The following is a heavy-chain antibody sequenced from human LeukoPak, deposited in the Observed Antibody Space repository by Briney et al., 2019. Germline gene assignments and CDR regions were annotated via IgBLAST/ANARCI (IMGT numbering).Heavy chain of an antibody. V-gene: IGHV4-39*01. CDR1: GGSISSSSYY. CDR2: IYYSGST. J-gene: IGHJ4*02. D-gene: IGHD6-13*01. CDR3: ARLSPAGTDY. Sequence: SETLSLTCTVSGGSISSSSYYWGWIRQPPGKGLEWIGSIYYSGSTYYNPSLKSRVTISVDTSKNQFSLKLSSVTAANTAVYYCARLSPAGTDYWGQGTLVTVSS.